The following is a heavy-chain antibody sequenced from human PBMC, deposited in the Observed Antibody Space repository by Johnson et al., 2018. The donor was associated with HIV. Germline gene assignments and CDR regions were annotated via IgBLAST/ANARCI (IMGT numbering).Heavy chain of an antibody. J-gene: IGHJ3*02. V-gene: IGHV3-30*18. CDR3: AKFHGSSASDAFDI. D-gene: IGHD2-2*01. CDR1: GFTFSSYG. Sequence: QVHLVESGGGVVQPGRSLRLSCAASGFTFSSYGMHWVRQAPGKGLEWVAVIYDDGSNKYYADSVKGRFTISRDNSKNTLYLQMNSLRAEDTAVYYCAKFHGSSASDAFDIWGQGTMVTVSS. CDR2: IYDDGSNK.